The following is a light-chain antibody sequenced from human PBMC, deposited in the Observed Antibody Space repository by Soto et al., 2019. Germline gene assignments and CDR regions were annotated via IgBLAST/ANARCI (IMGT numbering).Light chain of an antibody. CDR2: EVS. Sequence: QSALTQPVSVSGSPGQSITISCTGTSSDIGAYSYVSWYQHHPGKAPKLIIAEVSNRPSGVSSRFSGTKSGNTASLTISGLQAEDEADYYCSSFTSRSAPFAFGTGTKVTVL. V-gene: IGLV2-14*01. CDR3: SSFTSRSAPFA. J-gene: IGLJ1*01. CDR1: SSDIGAYSY.